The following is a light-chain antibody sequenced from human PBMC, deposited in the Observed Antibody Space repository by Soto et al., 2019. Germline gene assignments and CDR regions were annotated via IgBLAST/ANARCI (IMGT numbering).Light chain of an antibody. CDR1: QSISSY. CDR2: DAS. V-gene: IGKV3-11*01. J-gene: IGKJ5*01. CDR3: QQRRQWPIT. Sequence: EIVLTQSPATLSLSPGERATLSCRASQSISSYLAWYQQKPGQAPRLLIYDASNRATGIPARFSGSGSETDFTLTISSLEPEDFAVYYCQQRRQWPITFGQGTRLEI.